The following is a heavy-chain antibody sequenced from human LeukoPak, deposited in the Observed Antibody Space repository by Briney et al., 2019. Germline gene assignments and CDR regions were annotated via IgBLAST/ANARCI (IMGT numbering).Heavy chain of an antibody. CDR1: GGTFSSYA. CDR2: IIPIFGTA. J-gene: IGHJ5*02. D-gene: IGHD2-15*01. CDR3: ARDRGYCSGGSCYDGHTPEGNWFDP. Sequence: ASAKVSCKASGGTFSSYAISWVRQAPGQGLEWMEGIIPIFGTANYAQKFQGRVTITADESTSTAYMELSSLRSEDTAVYYCARDRGYCSGGSCYDGHTPEGNWFDPWGQGTLVTVSS. V-gene: IGHV1-69*13.